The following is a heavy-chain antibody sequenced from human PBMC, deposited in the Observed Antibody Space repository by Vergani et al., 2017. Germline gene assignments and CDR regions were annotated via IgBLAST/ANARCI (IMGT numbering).Heavy chain of an antibody. V-gene: IGHV5-51*01. J-gene: IGHJ6*02. CDR1: GYSFTSYW. D-gene: IGHD2-2*01. CDR3: ARRGRYCSSTSCYGGDYYYGMDV. CDR2: IYPGDSDT. Sequence: EVQLVQSGAEVKKPGESLKISCKGSGYSFTSYWIGWVRQMPGKGLEWMGIIYPGDSDTRYSPSFQGQVNISADKSISTAYLQWSSLKASDTAMYYCARRGRYCSSTSCYGGDYYYGMDVWGQGTTVTVSS.